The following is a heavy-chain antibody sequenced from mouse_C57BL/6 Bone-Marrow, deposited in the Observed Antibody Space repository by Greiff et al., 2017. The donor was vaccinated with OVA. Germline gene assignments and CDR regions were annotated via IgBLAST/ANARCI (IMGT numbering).Heavy chain of an antibody. CDR2: INSDGGST. CDR3: ARQRPTIVTTRYFDV. J-gene: IGHJ1*03. D-gene: IGHD2-5*01. V-gene: IGHV5-2*01. CDR1: EYEFPSHD. Sequence: EVQLQESGGGLVQPGESLKLSCESNEYEFPSHDMSWVRKTPEKRLELVAAINSDGGSTYYPDTMERRFIISRDNTKKTLYLQMSSLRSEDTALYYGARQRPTIVTTRYFDVWGTGTTVTVSS.